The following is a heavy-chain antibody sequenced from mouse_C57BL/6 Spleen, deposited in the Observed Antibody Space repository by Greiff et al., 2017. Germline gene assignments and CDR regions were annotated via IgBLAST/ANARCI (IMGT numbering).Heavy chain of an antibody. V-gene: IGHV1-53*01. D-gene: IGHD2-10*01. J-gene: IGHJ1*03. CDR1: GYTFTSYW. Sequence: QVLLQQPGTDLVKPGASVKLSCKASGYTFTSYWMHWVKLRPGQGLEWIGIINPSNGGTNYNEQFKSKATLTVDKSSGTAYMQLSSLTSEDSAVYYSARSYYGNAGGYFDVWGTGTTVTVSS. CDR2: INPSNGGT. CDR3: ARSYYGNAGGYFDV.